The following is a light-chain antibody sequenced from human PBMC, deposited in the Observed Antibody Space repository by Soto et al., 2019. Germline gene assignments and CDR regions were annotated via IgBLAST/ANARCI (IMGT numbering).Light chain of an antibody. J-gene: IGLJ1*01. V-gene: IGLV2-23*02. CDR3: CSYVDSSTFRYV. Sequence: QSVLTQPASVSGSPGQSFTISCTGTSSDVGSHNLVSWYQQHPGKAPKLMIYEVTKRPSGVSDRLSGSKSGNTASLTISGLQTEDEADYYCCSYVDSSTFRYVFGTGTKVTVL. CDR1: SSDVGSHNL. CDR2: EVT.